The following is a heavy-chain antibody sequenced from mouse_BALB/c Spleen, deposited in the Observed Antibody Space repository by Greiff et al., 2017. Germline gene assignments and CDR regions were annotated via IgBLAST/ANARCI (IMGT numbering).Heavy chain of an antibody. J-gene: IGHJ4*01. CDR2: IWSGGST. V-gene: IGHV2-2*02. Sequence: VKLMESGPGLVQPSQSLSITCTVSGFSLTSYGVHWVRQSPGKGLEWLGVIWSGGSTDYNAAFISRLSISKDNSKSQVFFKMNSLQANDTAIYYCARKGGYYGGYAMDYWGQGTSVTVSS. D-gene: IGHD2-3*01. CDR3: ARKGGYYGGYAMDY. CDR1: GFSLTSYG.